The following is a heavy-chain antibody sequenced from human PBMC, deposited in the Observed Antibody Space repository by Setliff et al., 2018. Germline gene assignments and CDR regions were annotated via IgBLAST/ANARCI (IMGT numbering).Heavy chain of an antibody. CDR3: ARKISVTGTIDY. D-gene: IGHD1-20*01. Sequence: ASVKVSCKASGYTFSDYYIHWVRQAPGRGLEWMGWINPLSGDTNYALKFEGRVTMTRDTSISTAYMELSRLRSDDTAIYYCARKISVTGTIDYWGQGTLVTVSS. J-gene: IGHJ4*02. CDR1: GYTFSDYY. CDR2: INPLSGDT. V-gene: IGHV1-2*02.